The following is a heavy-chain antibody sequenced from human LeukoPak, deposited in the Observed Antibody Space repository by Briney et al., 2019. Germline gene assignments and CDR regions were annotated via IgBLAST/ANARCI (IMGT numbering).Heavy chain of an antibody. J-gene: IGHJ4*02. V-gene: IGHV1-2*02. Sequence: ASVKVSCKTSEYTFTTYFFHWVRQAPRQGLEWMGWINPNGGGTNYAQKFQGRVTMTRDTSINTAYMELSRLRSDDTAVYYCVRGSGYPLTYWGQGTLVTVSS. CDR2: INPNGGGT. CDR1: EYTFTTYF. D-gene: IGHD3-22*01. CDR3: VRGSGYPLTY.